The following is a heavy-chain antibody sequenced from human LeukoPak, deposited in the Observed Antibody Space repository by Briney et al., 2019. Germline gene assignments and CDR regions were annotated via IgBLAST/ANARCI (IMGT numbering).Heavy chain of an antibody. CDR2: ISSSGGTI. D-gene: IGHD5-12*01. Sequence: GGSLRLSCTASGFTFSGYSMNWVRQAPGKGLEWVSYISSSGGTICYADSVKGQFTISRDNAMNSLYLQMNSLRAEDTAVYYCARSRATYAFDIWGQGTMVTVSS. CDR3: ARSRATYAFDI. CDR1: GFTFSGYS. J-gene: IGHJ3*02. V-gene: IGHV3-48*01.